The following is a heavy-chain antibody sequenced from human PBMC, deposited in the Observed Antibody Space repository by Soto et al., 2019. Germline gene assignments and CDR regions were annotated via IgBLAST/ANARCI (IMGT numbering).Heavy chain of an antibody. Sequence: GGSLRLSCAASGFTFSAYDMHWVRQTTGKGLEWVSAIGAADDPYYLGSVKGRFAISRENAKNSLYLQMNSLRAEDTAVYYCARAYSGRLPRRADYYFAMDVWGQGTTVTVSS. J-gene: IGHJ6*02. CDR1: GFTFSAYD. CDR3: ARAYSGRLPRRADYYFAMDV. D-gene: IGHD2-15*01. V-gene: IGHV3-13*05. CDR2: IGAADDP.